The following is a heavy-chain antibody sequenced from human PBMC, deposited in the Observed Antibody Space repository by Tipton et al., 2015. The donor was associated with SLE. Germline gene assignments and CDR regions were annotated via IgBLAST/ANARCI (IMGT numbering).Heavy chain of an antibody. D-gene: IGHD7-27*01. CDR3: ARLSSGTGDFEH. CDR1: GSSITSSSHY. CDR2: IYYTGTT. Sequence: TLSLTCSISGSSITSSSHYWGWIRQPPGKGLEWIGSIYYTGTTYYNPSLKSRVTISVETSKTHFSLKMSSVNAADTAMYYCARLSSGTGDFEHWGQGTLVVVSS. V-gene: IGHV4-39*01. J-gene: IGHJ4*02.